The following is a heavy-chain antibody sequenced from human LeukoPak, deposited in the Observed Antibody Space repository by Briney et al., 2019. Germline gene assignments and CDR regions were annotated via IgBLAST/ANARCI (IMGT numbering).Heavy chain of an antibody. CDR1: GYTFTSYG. D-gene: IGHD6-19*01. CDR3: ARAMYSSGVVSAFDI. Sequence: ASVKVSCKASGYTFTSYGISWVRQAPGQGLEWMGWISAYNGNTNYAQKLQGGVTMTTDTSTSTAYMELRSLRSDDTAVYYCARAMYSSGVVSAFDIWGQGTMVTVSS. V-gene: IGHV1-18*01. CDR2: ISAYNGNT. J-gene: IGHJ3*02.